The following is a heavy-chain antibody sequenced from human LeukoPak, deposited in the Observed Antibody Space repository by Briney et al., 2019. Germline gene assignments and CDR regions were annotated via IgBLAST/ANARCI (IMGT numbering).Heavy chain of an antibody. CDR3: ARDYGGNSNWYFDL. D-gene: IGHD4-23*01. J-gene: IGHJ2*01. CDR1: GGSINISDYY. CDR2: MHYSGST. V-gene: IGHV4-39*07. Sequence: SETLSLTCTVSGGSINISDYYWGWIRQPPGKGLEWIGSMHYSGSTYYNPSLKSRVTISVDRSKNQFSLKLSSVTAADTAVYYCARDYGGNSNWYFDLWGRGTLVTVSS.